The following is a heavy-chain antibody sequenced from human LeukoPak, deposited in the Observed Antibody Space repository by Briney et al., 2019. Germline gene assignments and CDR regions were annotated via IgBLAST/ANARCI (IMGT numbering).Heavy chain of an antibody. Sequence: SVKVSCKASGGTFSSYAISWVRQAPGQGLEWMGGIIPIFGTANYAQKFQGRVTITTDESTSTAYMEVSSLRSEDTAVYYCGRKAGDCGGNSCYSIDYWGQGTLVTVSS. V-gene: IGHV1-69*05. J-gene: IGHJ4*02. CDR3: GRKAGDCGGNSCYSIDY. CDR2: IIPIFGTA. D-gene: IGHD2-15*01. CDR1: GGTFSSYA.